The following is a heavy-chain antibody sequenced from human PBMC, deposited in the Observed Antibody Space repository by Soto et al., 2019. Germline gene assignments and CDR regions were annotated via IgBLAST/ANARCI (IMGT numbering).Heavy chain of an antibody. CDR1: GYTFASCG. CDR2: ISAYNGNT. Sequence: ASVEVSCKASGYTFASCGSRWVRQAPGQGLEWMGWISAYNGNTNYAQKLQGRVTMTTDTSTSTAYMELSSLRSEDTAVYYCARGFPLWFDPWGQGTLVTVSS. CDR3: ARGFPLWFDP. J-gene: IGHJ5*02. D-gene: IGHD3-3*01. V-gene: IGHV1-18*01.